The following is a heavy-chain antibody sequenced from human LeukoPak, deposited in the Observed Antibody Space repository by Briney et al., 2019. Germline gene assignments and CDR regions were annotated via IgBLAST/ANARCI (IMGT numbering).Heavy chain of an antibody. V-gene: IGHV5-51*01. CDR1: GYSFTSYW. Sequence: GESLKISCKGSGYSFTSYWIGWVRQMPGKGLEWMGIIYPGDSDTRYSPSFQGQVTISADKSISTAYLQWSSLKASDTAMYYCAGVTYYYDSSGYFYFDYWGQGTLVTVSP. J-gene: IGHJ4*02. CDR2: IYPGDSDT. CDR3: AGVTYYYDSSGYFYFDY. D-gene: IGHD3-22*01.